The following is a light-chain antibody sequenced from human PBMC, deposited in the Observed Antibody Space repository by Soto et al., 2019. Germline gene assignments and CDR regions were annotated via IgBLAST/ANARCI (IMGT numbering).Light chain of an antibody. CDR3: LQYSSQSWT. Sequence: DIQMTQSPSTLSASVGDRVTITCRASRSISDWLAWYQQKPGKAPELLIFDASSLKSGVPSRFSGSGSGTEFTLTISRLQPDDVATYYCLQYSSQSWTFGQGTKVEIK. CDR1: RSISDW. CDR2: DAS. V-gene: IGKV1-5*01. J-gene: IGKJ1*01.